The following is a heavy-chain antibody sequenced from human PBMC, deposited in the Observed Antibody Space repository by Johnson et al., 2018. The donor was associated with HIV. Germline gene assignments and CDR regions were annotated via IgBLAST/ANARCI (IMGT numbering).Heavy chain of an antibody. CDR2: INSDGRGT. CDR1: GFTFSTYW. V-gene: IGHV3-74*01. J-gene: IGHJ3*02. CDR3: VREGPSERAGFDI. Sequence: EVKLLESGGGLVQPGGSLRLSCVASGFTFSTYWMHWVRQPPGKGLVWVSRINSDGRGTSYADSVKGRFTISRDNAKNTLDLHMNSLRAEDTAVYFCVREGPSERAGFDIWGPGTMVIVSS.